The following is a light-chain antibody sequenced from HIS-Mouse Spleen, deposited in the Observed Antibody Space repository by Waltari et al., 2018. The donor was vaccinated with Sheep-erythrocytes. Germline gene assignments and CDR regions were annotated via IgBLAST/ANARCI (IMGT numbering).Light chain of an antibody. CDR1: SSDVGVSNY. CDR3: CSYAGSYTYV. J-gene: IGLJ1*01. CDR2: DVS. V-gene: IGLV2-11*02. Sequence: QSALTQPRSVSGSPGQSVPISCTGPSSDVGVSNYVPWYQQPPGKAPKLMIYDVSKRPSGVPDRFSGSKSGNTASLTISGLQAEDEADYYCCSYAGSYTYVFGTGTKVTVL.